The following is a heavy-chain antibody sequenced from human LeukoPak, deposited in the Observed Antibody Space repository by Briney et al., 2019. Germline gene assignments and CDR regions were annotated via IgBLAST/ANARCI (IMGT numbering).Heavy chain of an antibody. D-gene: IGHD2-2*01. V-gene: IGHV3-20*04. CDR3: ARAPITSPFYFDY. CDR2: INWSGGST. Sequence: GGSLRLSCTASGFAFDEHGMSWARQVPGKGLEWVSGINWSGGSTGYADPLRGRFTISRDNAKNSLYLQMDSLRAEDTALYYCARAPITSPFYFDYWGQGTLVTVSS. J-gene: IGHJ4*02. CDR1: GFAFDEHG.